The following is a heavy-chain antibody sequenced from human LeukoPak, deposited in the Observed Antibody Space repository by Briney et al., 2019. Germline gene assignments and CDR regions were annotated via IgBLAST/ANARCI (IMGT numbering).Heavy chain of an antibody. J-gene: IGHJ4*02. CDR1: GGSISSSNW. Sequence: SETLSLTCAVSGGSISSSNWWSWVLQPPGKGLEWIVEIYHSGSTNYNPSPKSRVTISVDKSKNQFSLKLSSVTAADTAVYYCARDMGGYYYDSSGDYWGQGTLVTVSS. CDR2: IYHSGST. D-gene: IGHD3-22*01. CDR3: ARDMGGYYYDSSGDY. V-gene: IGHV4-4*02.